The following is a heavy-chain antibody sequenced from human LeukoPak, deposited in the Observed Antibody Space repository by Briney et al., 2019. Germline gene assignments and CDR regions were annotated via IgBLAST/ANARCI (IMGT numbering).Heavy chain of an antibody. CDR1: GFTFSSYG. Sequence: GGSLRLSCAASGFTFSSYGMHWVRQALGKGLEWVAFIRYDGSNKYYADSVKGRFTISRDNSKNTLYLQMNSLRAEDTAVYYCAKDRIPTLVYYYYYMDVWGKGTTVTISS. D-gene: IGHD2-2*02. CDR3: AKDRIPTLVYYYYYMDV. J-gene: IGHJ6*03. V-gene: IGHV3-30*02. CDR2: IRYDGSNK.